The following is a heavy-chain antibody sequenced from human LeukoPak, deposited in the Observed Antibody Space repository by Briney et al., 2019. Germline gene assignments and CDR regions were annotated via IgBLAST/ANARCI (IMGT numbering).Heavy chain of an antibody. CDR2: ISTSGRT. V-gene: IGHV4-61*09. J-gene: IGHJ3*02. Sequence: SQTLSLTCTVSGGSISSGSYYWSWVRQPAGKGLEWIGHISTSGRTNYNPSLKSRVTISVDTSKNQFSLKLSSVTAADTAVYYCASDRIEVDAFDIWGQGTMVTVSS. CDR3: ASDRIEVDAFDI. D-gene: IGHD2-15*01. CDR1: GGSISSGSYY.